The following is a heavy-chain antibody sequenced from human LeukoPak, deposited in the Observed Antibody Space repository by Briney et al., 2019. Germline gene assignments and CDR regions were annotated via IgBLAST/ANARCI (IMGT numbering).Heavy chain of an antibody. CDR3: ARPASVPLVRRDAFDI. Sequence: SETLSLTCAVSGGSISSGGYSWSWIRQPPGKGLEWIGYIYYSGSTYYNPSLKSRVTISVDTSKNRFSLKLSSVTAADTAVYYCARPASVPLVRRDAFDIWGQGTMVTVSS. CDR1: GGSISSGGYS. V-gene: IGHV4-30-4*07. J-gene: IGHJ3*02. D-gene: IGHD3-10*02. CDR2: IYYSGST.